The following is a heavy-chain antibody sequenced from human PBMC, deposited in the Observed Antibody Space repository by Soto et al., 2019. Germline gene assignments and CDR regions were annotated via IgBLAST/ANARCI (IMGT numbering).Heavy chain of an antibody. CDR3: ARGGIVVVTATVTYGMDV. J-gene: IGHJ6*02. CDR1: GGTFSSYA. CDR2: IIPIFGTA. Sequence: SVKVSCKASGGTFSSYAISWVRQAPGQGLEWMGGIIPIFGTANYAQKFQGRVTITADDSTSTAYLELSSLRSEDTAVYYCARGGIVVVTATVTYGMDVWGQGTTVTVSS. V-gene: IGHV1-69*13. D-gene: IGHD2-21*02.